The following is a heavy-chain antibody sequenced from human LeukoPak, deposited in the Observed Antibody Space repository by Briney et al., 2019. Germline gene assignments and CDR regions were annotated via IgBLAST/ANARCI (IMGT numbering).Heavy chain of an antibody. D-gene: IGHD6-13*01. CDR2: ISSDGSPN. CDR1: GSFFSNYY. J-gene: IGHJ4*02. Sequence: NPGGSLRLSCAASGSFFSNYYMSWIRQTPGKGLEWIAYISSDGSPNNYADSVKGRFTMSGDNAQNSVHLQMNNLRVDDTAVYYCAREFWYRFEYWGQGTVVTVSS. V-gene: IGHV3-11*04. CDR3: AREFWYRFEY.